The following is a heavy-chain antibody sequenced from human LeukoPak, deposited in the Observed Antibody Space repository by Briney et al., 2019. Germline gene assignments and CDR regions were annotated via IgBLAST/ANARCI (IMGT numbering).Heavy chain of an antibody. CDR2: ISYDGPNK. CDR1: GFTFSSYA. V-gene: IGHV3-30*04. CDR3: ARDPLADAYTDYDFFDY. Sequence: GGSLRLSCAASGFTFSSYAMHWVRRAPGKGLEWVAVISYDGPNKNYADSVKGRFTISRDNSKNTLYLQMNSLRAEDTAVYYCARDPLADAYTDYDFFDYWGQGTLVTVSS. D-gene: IGHD4-17*01. J-gene: IGHJ4*02.